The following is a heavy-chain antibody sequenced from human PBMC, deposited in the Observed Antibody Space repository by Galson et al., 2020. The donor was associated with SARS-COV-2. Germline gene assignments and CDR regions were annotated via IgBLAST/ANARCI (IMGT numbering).Heavy chain of an antibody. J-gene: IGHJ3*02. CDR3: ATEGAVAAANGAFDI. D-gene: IGHD6-13*01. CDR1: GGSISSPNW. V-gene: IGHV4-4*02. Sequence: SETLSLTCAVYGGSISSPNWWIWVRQPPGKGLEWIGEIYYSGRSSYNPSLKSRVTMSVDQSKNQFSLRLSSMTAADTAVYHCATEGAVAAANGAFDIWGQGTMVTVSS. CDR2: IYYSGRS.